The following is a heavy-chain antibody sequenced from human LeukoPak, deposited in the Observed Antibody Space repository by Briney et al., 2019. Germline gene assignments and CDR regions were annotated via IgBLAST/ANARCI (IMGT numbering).Heavy chain of an antibody. Sequence: SETLSLTCAVYGGTFSGYYWSWIRQPPGKGLEWIGEINHSGSTNYNPSLKSRVTISVDTSKTQFSLKLSSVTAADTAVYYCARGKDSSGYYYYYYMDAWGKGTTVTVSS. D-gene: IGHD3-22*01. J-gene: IGHJ6*03. V-gene: IGHV4-34*01. CDR2: INHSGST. CDR1: GGTFSGYY. CDR3: ARGKDSSGYYYYYYMDA.